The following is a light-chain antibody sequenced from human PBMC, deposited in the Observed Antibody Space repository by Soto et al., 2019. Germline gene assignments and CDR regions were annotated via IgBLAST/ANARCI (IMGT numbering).Light chain of an antibody. CDR3: SSYTSSSTLFG. CDR2: DVS. Sequence: QSVLTQPASVSGSPGQSITISCTGTRSDVGGYNYVSWYQQHPGKAPKLMIYDVSNRPSGVSNRFSGSKSGNTASLTISGLQAEDEADYSCSSYTSSSTLFGFGTGTKLTVL. J-gene: IGLJ1*01. V-gene: IGLV2-14*01. CDR1: RSDVGGYNY.